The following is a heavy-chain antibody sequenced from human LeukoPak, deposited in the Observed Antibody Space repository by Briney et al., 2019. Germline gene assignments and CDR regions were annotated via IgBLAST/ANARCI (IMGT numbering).Heavy chain of an antibody. D-gene: IGHD3-3*02. J-gene: IGHJ4*02. Sequence: GGSLRLSCAASGFTFSNYAMSWVRQAPGKGLEWVSAISGSGGSTYYADSVKGRFTISRDNSKNTLYLQMSSLRAEDTAMYYCARAGKHVFGYFDYWGQGTLVTVSS. CDR1: GFTFSNYA. CDR2: ISGSGGST. V-gene: IGHV3-23*01. CDR3: ARAGKHVFGYFDY.